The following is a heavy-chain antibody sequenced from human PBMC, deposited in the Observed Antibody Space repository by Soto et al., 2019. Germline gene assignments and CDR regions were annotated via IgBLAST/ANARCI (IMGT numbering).Heavy chain of an antibody. CDR3: VKGGYHYFDY. CDR1: RFTCSNYG. J-gene: IGHJ4*02. D-gene: IGHD5-12*01. V-gene: IGHV3-30*18. Sequence: QVQLVESGGGVVQPGRSLRLSCAASRFTCSNYGMHWVRQTPGKGLEWVAVISYDGSNKYYADSVKGRFTISRDNSKNTLYLQMNSLRAEDTAVYYCVKGGYHYFDYWGQGTLVTVSS. CDR2: ISYDGSNK.